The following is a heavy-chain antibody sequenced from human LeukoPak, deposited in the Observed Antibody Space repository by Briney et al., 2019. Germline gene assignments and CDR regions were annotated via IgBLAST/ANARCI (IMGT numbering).Heavy chain of an antibody. D-gene: IGHD5-24*01. V-gene: IGHV1-18*01. Sequence: ASVKLSCKPSGYTFTIYGFSWGRQPPGQGIGWMGWIGAYNSNTNYAQKFQGRVTMTRDTSTSTVYMELSSLRSEDTAVYFCARSGVTFGGDGYKYPRYFDYWGQGTLVTVSS. CDR3: ARSGVTFGGDGYKYPRYFDY. J-gene: IGHJ4*02. CDR2: IGAYNSNT. CDR1: GYTFTIYG.